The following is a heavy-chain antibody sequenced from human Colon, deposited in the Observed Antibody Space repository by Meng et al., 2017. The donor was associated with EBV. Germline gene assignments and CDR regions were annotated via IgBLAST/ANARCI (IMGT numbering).Heavy chain of an antibody. V-gene: IGHV4-31*03. Sequence: QVHLPESGPGLVKPSQTLSLTCTDSGGSVSSGGYYWTWIRQHPGKGLEWFGHIYYSGSTFYNPSLKRRVIISIDTSKNQFSLNLRSVTAADTAVYYCARVSSGWDYFDYWGQGTLVTVSS. CDR2: IYYSGST. D-gene: IGHD6-19*01. CDR3: ARVSSGWDYFDY. J-gene: IGHJ4*02. CDR1: GGSVSSGGYY.